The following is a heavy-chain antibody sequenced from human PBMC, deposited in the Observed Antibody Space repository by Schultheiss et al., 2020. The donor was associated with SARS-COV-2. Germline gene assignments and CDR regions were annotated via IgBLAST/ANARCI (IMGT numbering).Heavy chain of an antibody. Sequence: GGSLRLSCAASGFTFSSYAMSWVRQAPGKGLEWVSAISGSGGSTYYADSVKGRFTISRDNSKNTLYLQMNSLRAEDTAVYYCARAGYSYALRGYFDYWGQGTLVTVSS. CDR1: GFTFSSYA. V-gene: IGHV3-23*01. CDR2: ISGSGGST. J-gene: IGHJ4*02. CDR3: ARAGYSYALRGYFDY. D-gene: IGHD5-18*01.